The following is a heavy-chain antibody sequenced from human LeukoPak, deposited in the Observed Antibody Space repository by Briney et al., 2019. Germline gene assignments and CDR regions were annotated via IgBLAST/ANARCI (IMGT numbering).Heavy chain of an antibody. CDR3: ARLGSIAAAGTPDY. CDR1: GFTFSDYY. CDR2: ISGTSSYT. V-gene: IGHV3-11*06. Sequence: GGALRLSCAASGFTFSDYYMSWIRQAPGKGLEWVSYISGTSSYTTYADSVKGRFTISRDNAKNSLYLQMNSLRGEDTAVYYCARLGSIAAAGTPDYWGQGTLVTVSS. D-gene: IGHD6-13*01. J-gene: IGHJ4*02.